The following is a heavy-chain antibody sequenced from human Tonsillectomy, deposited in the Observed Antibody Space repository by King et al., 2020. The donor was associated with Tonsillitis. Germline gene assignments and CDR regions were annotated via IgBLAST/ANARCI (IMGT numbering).Heavy chain of an antibody. J-gene: IGHJ5*02. CDR3: AKSDCDGDRCHGGSFDH. V-gene: IGHV3-23*04. CDR1: GFTFSNYA. Sequence: VQLVESGGGLVQPGGSLRLSCAASGFTFSNYALGWVRQAPGKGLEWVSSISDSGVTTYYADSVKGRFTISRDNSKNTLYLQLYSLRAKDTAIFYCAKSDCDGDRCHGGSFDHWGQGTLVTVSS. CDR2: ISDSGVTT. D-gene: IGHD2-21*01.